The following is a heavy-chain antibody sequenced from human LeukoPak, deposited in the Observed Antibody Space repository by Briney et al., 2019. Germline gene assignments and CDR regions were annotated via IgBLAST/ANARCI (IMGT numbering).Heavy chain of an antibody. J-gene: IGHJ4*02. V-gene: IGHV1-2*02. CDR1: GYTFTDYY. CDR2: ISPDSGRT. Sequence: ASVKVSCKASGYTFTDYYMHWVRQAPGQGLEWIGWISPDSGRTGFAQKFQGRVTMTRDTSISTAYMELSSLGYDDTAVYYCARDTRSAYLQYYFDYWGQGTLVTVSS. CDR3: ARDTRSAYLQYYFDY. D-gene: IGHD5-24*01.